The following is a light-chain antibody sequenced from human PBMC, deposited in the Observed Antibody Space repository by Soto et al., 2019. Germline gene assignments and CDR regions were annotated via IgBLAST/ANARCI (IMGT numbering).Light chain of an antibody. CDR2: RAS. CDR1: QTIYSN. V-gene: IGKV3-15*01. J-gene: IGKJ4*01. CDR3: QQYDSISI. Sequence: IGMTQSPATLSVSPGERATLSCRASQTIYSNVAWYQQRPGQPPRLLIYRASSRATGIPARFSGSGSGTEFTRTINSLKSEDFATYYCQQYDSISIFGGGPKVQIK.